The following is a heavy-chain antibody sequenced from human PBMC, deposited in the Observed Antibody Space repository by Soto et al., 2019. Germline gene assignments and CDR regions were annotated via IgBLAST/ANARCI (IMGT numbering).Heavy chain of an antibody. J-gene: IGHJ4*02. CDR3: AREPRLLTWFGELND. CDR1: GGSISSPNFY. D-gene: IGHD3-10*01. CDR2: IYYNGTT. Sequence: PSETLSLTCAVSGGSISSPNFYWSWIRQHPGKGLEWIGHIYYNGTTYYNPTLKSRVSISVDTSKNQFSLKLSSVTAADTAVYYCAREPRLLTWFGELNDWGRGTLVTVSS. V-gene: IGHV4-31*11.